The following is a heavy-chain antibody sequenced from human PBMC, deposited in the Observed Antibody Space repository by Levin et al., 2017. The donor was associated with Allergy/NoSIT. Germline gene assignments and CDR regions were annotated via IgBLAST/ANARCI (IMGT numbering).Heavy chain of an antibody. V-gene: IGHV1-2*02. D-gene: IGHD2-8*01. CDR3: ARVLHCTTTGCHPTAGAFDI. CDR1: GYTFTDYY. Sequence: GASVKVSCKASGYTFTDYYMHWVRQAPGQGLEWMGWIDPNSGGTEYAQNFQGRVTMTRDTSISTAYMQLGWLRSDDTAVYYCARVLHCTTTGCHPTAGAFDIWGQGTMVTVSS. CDR2: IDPNSGGT. J-gene: IGHJ3*02.